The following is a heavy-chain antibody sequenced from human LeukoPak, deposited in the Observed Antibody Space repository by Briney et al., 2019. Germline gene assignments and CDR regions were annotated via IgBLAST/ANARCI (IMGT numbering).Heavy chain of an antibody. J-gene: IGHJ4*02. Sequence: GGSLRLSRAASGITFSSYAMTWVRQPPGKGLEWVSTISGSTNGTYYADSVKGRFTISRDNSKNTLYLQLNSLRAEDTAVYYSANDFDYWGQGTLVTVSS. V-gene: IGHV3-23*01. CDR2: ISGSTNGT. CDR3: ANDFDY. CDR1: GITFSSYA.